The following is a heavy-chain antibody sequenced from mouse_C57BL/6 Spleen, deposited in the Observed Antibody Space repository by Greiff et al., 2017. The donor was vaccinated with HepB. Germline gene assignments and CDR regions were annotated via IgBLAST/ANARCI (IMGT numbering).Heavy chain of an antibody. J-gene: IGHJ4*01. V-gene: IGHV5-4*01. CDR2: ISDGGSYT. D-gene: IGHD1-1*01. Sequence: DVKLVESGGGLVKPGGSLKLSCAASGFTFSSYAMSWVRQTPEKRLEWVATISDGGSYTYYPDNVKGRFTISRDNAKNNLYLQMSHLKSEDTAMYYCARDRGVITTVVAGAMDYWGQGTSVTVSS. CDR1: GFTFSSYA. CDR3: ARDRGVITTVVAGAMDY.